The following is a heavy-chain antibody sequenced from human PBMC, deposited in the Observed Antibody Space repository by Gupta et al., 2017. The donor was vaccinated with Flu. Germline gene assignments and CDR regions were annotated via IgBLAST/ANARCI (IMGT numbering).Heavy chain of an antibody. Sequence: QVQLQESGPGLVKPSQTLSLTCTVSGGSISSGSYYWSWIRQPAGKGLEWIGRIYTSGSTNYNPALKSRVTISVDTSKNQFSLKLSSVTAADTAVYYGARGPDRNWFDPGGQGTLVTVCS. J-gene: IGHJ5*02. V-gene: IGHV4-61*02. CDR3: ARGPDRNWFDP. CDR2: IYTSGST. CDR1: GGSISSGSYY.